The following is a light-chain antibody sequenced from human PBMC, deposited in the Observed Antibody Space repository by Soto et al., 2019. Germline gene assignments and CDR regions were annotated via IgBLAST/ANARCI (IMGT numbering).Light chain of an antibody. CDR2: DVN. Sequence: QSALTQPASVSGSPGQSITISCTGTSSDVGDYNYVSWFQQHPGTAPKLMIYDVNNRPSGVSNRFSGSKSGNTASLTISGLQAEDEADYYCSSYTSTTSRVVFGGGTKLTVL. CDR1: SSDVGDYNY. J-gene: IGLJ2*01. V-gene: IGLV2-14*01. CDR3: SSYTSTTSRVV.